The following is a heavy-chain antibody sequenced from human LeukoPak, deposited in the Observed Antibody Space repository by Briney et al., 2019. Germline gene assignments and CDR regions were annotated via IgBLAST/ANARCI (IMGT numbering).Heavy chain of an antibody. CDR2: IKNKTDGGTT. CDR3: TTVTYYYGSGSYYFDY. J-gene: IGHJ4*02. D-gene: IGHD3-10*01. V-gene: IGHV3-15*01. Sequence: GGSLRLSCAASGFTFSNAWMSWVRQAPGKGLEWVGRIKNKTDGGTTDYAAPVKGRFTISRDDSKNTLYLQMNSLKTEDTAVYYCTTVTYYYGSGSYYFDYWGQGTLVTVSS. CDR1: GFTFSNAW.